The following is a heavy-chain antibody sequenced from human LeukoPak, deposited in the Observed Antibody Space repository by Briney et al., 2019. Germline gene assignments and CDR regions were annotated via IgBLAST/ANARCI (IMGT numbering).Heavy chain of an antibody. CDR3: AKADYYDSSGYYDY. Sequence: PGGSLRLSCAASGFTFDDYAMHWVRQAPGMGLEWVSGISWNSGSIGYADSVKGRFTISRDNAKNSLYLQMNSLRAEDMALYYCAKADYYDSSGYYDYWGQGTLVTVSS. CDR2: ISWNSGSI. D-gene: IGHD3-22*01. CDR1: GFTFDDYA. V-gene: IGHV3-9*03. J-gene: IGHJ4*02.